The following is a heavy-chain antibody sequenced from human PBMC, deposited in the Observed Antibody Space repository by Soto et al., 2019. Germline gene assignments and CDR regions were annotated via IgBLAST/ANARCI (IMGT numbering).Heavy chain of an antibody. CDR1: GFTFRSYS. J-gene: IGHJ3*02. D-gene: IGHD4-17*01. CDR3: AREGDDYGDYKRAFDI. CDR2: ISTTSSYI. V-gene: IGHV3-21*01. Sequence: EVQLVESGGGLVKPGGSLRLSCEASGFTFRSYSMNWVRQAPAKGLEWVSSISTTSSYIYYGDSVKGRFTISRDNAKNSLFLQMNSLRAEDTAIYYCAREGDDYGDYKRAFDIWGQGTTVTVSS.